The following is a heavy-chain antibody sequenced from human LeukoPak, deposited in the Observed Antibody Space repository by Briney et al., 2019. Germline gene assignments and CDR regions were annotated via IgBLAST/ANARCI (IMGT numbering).Heavy chain of an antibody. J-gene: IGHJ4*02. V-gene: IGHV1-18*01. Sequence: ASVKVSCKASGGTFSNYAISWVRQAPGQGLEWMGWINPNSGGTNYAQKLQGRVTMTTDTSTSTAYMELRSLRSDDTAVYYCARDRQWEPTDYWGQGTLVTVSS. D-gene: IGHD1-26*01. CDR3: ARDRQWEPTDY. CDR1: GGTFSNYA. CDR2: INPNSGGT.